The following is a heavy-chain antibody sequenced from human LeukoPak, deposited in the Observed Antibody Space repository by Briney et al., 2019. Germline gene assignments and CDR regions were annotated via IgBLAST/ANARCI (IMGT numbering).Heavy chain of an antibody. CDR1: GYIFTSYA. V-gene: IGHV1-3*01. D-gene: IGHD4-17*01. Sequence: ASVKVSCKASGYIFTSYAMHWVRQAPGQRLEWMGWINGGKGNIKYPQKFQGRVTISKDTSARTAYMELSSLRSEDTAVYYCARSRTDDYGDWWWFDPWGQGTLVTVSS. CDR3: ARSRTDDYGDWWWFDP. CDR2: INGGKGNI. J-gene: IGHJ5*02.